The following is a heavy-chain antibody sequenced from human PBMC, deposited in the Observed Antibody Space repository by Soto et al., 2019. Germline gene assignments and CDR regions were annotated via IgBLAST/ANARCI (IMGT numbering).Heavy chain of an antibody. J-gene: IGHJ4*02. Sequence: PGGSLRLSCAASGFTFSNSAMHWVRQAPGKGLEYVSAISSYGGSTYYANSVKGRFTISRDNSKNTLYLQMGSLRAEDMAVYYCARLVGRRSDYWGQGTLVTVSS. V-gene: IGHV3-64*01. CDR2: ISSYGGST. CDR1: GFTFSNSA. D-gene: IGHD2-8*02. CDR3: ARLVGRRSDY.